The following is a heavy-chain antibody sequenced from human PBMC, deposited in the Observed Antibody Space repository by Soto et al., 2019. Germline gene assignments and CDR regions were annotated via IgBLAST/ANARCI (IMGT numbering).Heavy chain of an antibody. V-gene: IGHV4-39*01. CDR2: IYYNGTT. D-gene: IGHD3-22*01. CDR3: VRHEVAVSGAYNMDV. CDR1: PDSITSSGYY. Sequence: SETLSLTCTVSPDSITSSGYYWGWIRQTPGKGLEWIGSIYYNGTTYYNPSLKSRVFISVGTSKDQFSLRLKSVTVADTATFYCVRHEVAVSGAYNMDVWGRGTTVTVSS. J-gene: IGHJ6*02.